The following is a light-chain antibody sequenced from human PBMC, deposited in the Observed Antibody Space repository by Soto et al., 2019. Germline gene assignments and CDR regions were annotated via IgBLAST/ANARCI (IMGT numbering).Light chain of an antibody. J-gene: IGLJ1*01. CDR2: GNN. CDR1: RANIGAGYD. Sequence: QPVLTQPPSVSGAPGQRVTISCTGSRANIGAGYDVHWYQQLPGTAPKLLIYGNNNRPSGVPDRFSGSKSGTSASLAITGLQAEDEADYYCQSYDSSLISYVFGTGTKLTVL. V-gene: IGLV1-40*01. CDR3: QSYDSSLISYV.